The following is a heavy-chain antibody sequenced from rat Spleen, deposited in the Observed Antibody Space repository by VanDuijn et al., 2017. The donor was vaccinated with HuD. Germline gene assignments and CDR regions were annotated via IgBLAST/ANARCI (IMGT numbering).Heavy chain of an antibody. CDR1: GFTFSNYD. Sequence: EVQLVESGGGLVQPGRSLKLSCAASGFTFSNYDMAWVRQAPTKGLEWIASISTGGGSTYYRDSVKGRFTISRDNAKSTLYLQMDSLRSEDTATYYCATRKFMYTTDWFPYWGHGTLVTVSS. J-gene: IGHJ3*01. D-gene: IGHD1-6*01. CDR2: ISTGGGST. CDR3: ATRKFMYTTDWFPY. V-gene: IGHV5-25*01.